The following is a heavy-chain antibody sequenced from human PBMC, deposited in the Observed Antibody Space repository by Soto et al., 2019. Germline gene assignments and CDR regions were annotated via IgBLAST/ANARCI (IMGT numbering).Heavy chain of an antibody. V-gene: IGHV3-23*01. CDR2: INSRGDDT. CDR3: AEERANYAYWSSYNVYFDS. D-gene: IGHD3-3*01. Sequence: EVELLESGGRSVQPGGSLRLSCAASGFTFDNYAMDWVRQAPGRGLEWVSAINSRGDDTYYADSVKGRFTISRDNSKNTLFLQMSDLTVDDTAIYYCAEERANYAYWSSYNVYFDSWGQGTLVSVSS. CDR1: GFTFDNYA. J-gene: IGHJ4*02.